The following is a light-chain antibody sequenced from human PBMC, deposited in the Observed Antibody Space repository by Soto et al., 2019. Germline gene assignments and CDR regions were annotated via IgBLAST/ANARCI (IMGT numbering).Light chain of an antibody. CDR2: EVS. CDR3: SSYTSSSTCV. Sequence: QSALTQPASVSGSPGQSITISCTGTSSDVGGYNYVSWYQQHPGKAPKLMIYEVSNRPSGVSHRFSGSKSGNTASLTISGPQAEDEDDYYGSSYTSSSTCVFGTGTKVTVL. CDR1: SSDVGGYNY. V-gene: IGLV2-14*01. J-gene: IGLJ1*01.